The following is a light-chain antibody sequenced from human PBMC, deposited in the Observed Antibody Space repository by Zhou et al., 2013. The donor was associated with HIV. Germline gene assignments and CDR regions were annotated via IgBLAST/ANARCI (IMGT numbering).Light chain of an antibody. CDR3: QRYGSSWGT. Sequence: DIVLTQSPGTLSLSPGERATLSCWASQSVSSNLAWYQQKPGQAPRLLVFDASNRATGIPAKFSGSGSGTDFTLTISRLEPEDFAVYYCQRYGSSWGTFGQGTKVEIK. CDR1: QSVSSN. CDR2: DAS. V-gene: IGKV3-20*01. J-gene: IGKJ1*01.